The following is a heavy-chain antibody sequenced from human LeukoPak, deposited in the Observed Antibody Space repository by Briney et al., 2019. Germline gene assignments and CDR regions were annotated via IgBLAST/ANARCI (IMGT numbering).Heavy chain of an antibody. D-gene: IGHD6-19*01. Sequence: ASVKVSCKASGYTFTGYYMHWVRQAPGQGLEWMGWINPNSGGTNYAQKFQGRVTMTRDTSISTAYMELSRLRSDDTAVYYCXXXXXXSGWLELYYYYGMDVWGQGTTVTVSS. CDR1: GYTFTGYY. J-gene: IGHJ6*02. V-gene: IGHV1-2*02. CDR2: INPNSGGT. CDR3: XXXXXXSGWLELYYYYGMDV.